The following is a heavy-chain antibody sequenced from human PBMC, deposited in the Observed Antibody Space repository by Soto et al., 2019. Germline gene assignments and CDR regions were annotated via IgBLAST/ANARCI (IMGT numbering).Heavy chain of an antibody. D-gene: IGHD3-16*01. CDR2: IGTIADT. J-gene: IGHJ5*02. V-gene: IGHV3-13*01. CDR1: GFTFSTYD. Sequence: EVQLVESGGGLVQPGGSLRLSCAASGFTFSTYDMHWVRQAPGKGLEWISAIGTIADTFYADSVKGRFTISRENAKSSFFFQMNSLAAGDTAVYYFARQAAFWHGGGGWFDPWGQGTLVTVSS. CDR3: ARQAAFWHGGGGWFDP.